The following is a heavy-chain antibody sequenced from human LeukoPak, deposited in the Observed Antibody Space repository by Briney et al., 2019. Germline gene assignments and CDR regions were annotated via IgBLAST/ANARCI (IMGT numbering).Heavy chain of an antibody. CDR1: GFTFSSYS. CDR3: ARSGRNYDDAFDI. CDR2: ISSSSSYI. J-gene: IGHJ3*02. V-gene: IGHV3-21*01. D-gene: IGHD3-3*01. Sequence: KSGGSLRLSCAASGFTFSSYSMNWVRQAPGKGLEWVSSISSSSSYIYYADSMKGRFTISRDNARNSLYLQMNSLRAEDTAVYYCARSGRNYDDAFDIWGQGTMVTVSS.